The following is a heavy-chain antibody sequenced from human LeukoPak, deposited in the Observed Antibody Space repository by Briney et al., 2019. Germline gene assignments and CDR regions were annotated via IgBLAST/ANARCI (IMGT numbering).Heavy chain of an antibody. CDR2: IDYNGGST. D-gene: IGHD2-8*01. J-gene: IGHJ6*03. Sequence: GGSLRLSCAASGFTFSSYEMNWVRQAPGKGLECVSAIDYNGGSTYYADSVKGRFTISRDNSKNTLYLQMNSLRAEDTAIYYCATRPSSYGYYYMDVWGKGTTVTVSS. V-gene: IGHV3-23*01. CDR3: ATRPSSYGYYYMDV. CDR1: GFTFSSYE.